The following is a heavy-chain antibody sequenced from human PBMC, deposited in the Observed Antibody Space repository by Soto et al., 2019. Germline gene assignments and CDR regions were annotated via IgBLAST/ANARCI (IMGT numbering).Heavy chain of an antibody. J-gene: IGHJ5*02. V-gene: IGHV3-74*01. Sequence: VGSLRLSCASSVFTFSSYWMHCVRQTPGKGLVWVSHINSDGSSTSYADSVKGRFTISRDNAKNTLYLQMNSLRAEDTAVYYCTRDYNLGFDRWGQRTLVSLSS. CDR1: VFTFSSYW. D-gene: IGHD3-10*01. CDR2: INSDGSST. CDR3: TRDYNLGFDR.